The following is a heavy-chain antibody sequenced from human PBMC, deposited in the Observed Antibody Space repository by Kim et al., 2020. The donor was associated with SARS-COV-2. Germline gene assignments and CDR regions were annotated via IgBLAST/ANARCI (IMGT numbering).Heavy chain of an antibody. CDR1: GFTFRNYG. CDR2: ISGSGGNT. D-gene: IGHD1-26*01. CDR3: AKHSGSYSWDY. V-gene: IGHV3-23*01. J-gene: IGHJ4*02. Sequence: GGSLRLSCAASGFTFRNYGMSWVRQAAGKGLEWVSAISGSGGNTFYADSVKGRFSFSRDNSKNTMFLQMNSLRADDTAVYYCAKHSGSYSWDYWGQGIRVIVSS.